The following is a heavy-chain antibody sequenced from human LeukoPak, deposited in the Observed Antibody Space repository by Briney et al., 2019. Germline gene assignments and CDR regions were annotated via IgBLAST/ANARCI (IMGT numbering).Heavy chain of an antibody. J-gene: IGHJ6*02. CDR1: GGSFSGYY. Sequence: SETLSLTCAVYGGSFSGYYWSWIRQPPGKGLEWIGEINHSGSTNYNPSLKSRVTISVDTSKNQFSLKLSPVTAADTAVYYCARESPYYYYGMDVWGQGTTVTVSS. CDR3: ARESPYYYYGMDV. CDR2: INHSGST. V-gene: IGHV4-34*01.